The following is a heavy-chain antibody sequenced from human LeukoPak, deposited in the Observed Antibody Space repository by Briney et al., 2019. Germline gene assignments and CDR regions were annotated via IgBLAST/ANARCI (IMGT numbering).Heavy chain of an antibody. J-gene: IGHJ4*02. D-gene: IGHD3-16*01. V-gene: IGHV3-15*01. CDR1: GFTFSGAW. CDR3: TTVFGGD. CDR2: VKSKADGETT. Sequence: PGGSLRLSCAASGFTFSGAWLSWVRQAPGKGLEWVGRVKSKADGETTVYAAPVEGRFTISRDDSSSTVYLQMNNLKTEDTGLYYCTTVFGGDWGQGTLVTVSS.